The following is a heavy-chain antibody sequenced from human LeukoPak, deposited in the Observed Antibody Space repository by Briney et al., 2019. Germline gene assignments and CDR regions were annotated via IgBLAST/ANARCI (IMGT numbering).Heavy chain of an antibody. V-gene: IGHV3-30*02. Sequence: RGSLRLSCTASGFSFRTYGMHWVRQAPGKGRDWVAFIWYDGNKKNYADSVKGRFTISRDNSKNTLYLQMNSLRAEDTAVYYCAKDQKFSGHDLYYFDFWGQGTLVTVSS. CDR3: AKDQKFSGHDLYYFDF. J-gene: IGHJ4*02. CDR1: GFSFRTYG. D-gene: IGHD5-12*01. CDR2: IWYDGNKK.